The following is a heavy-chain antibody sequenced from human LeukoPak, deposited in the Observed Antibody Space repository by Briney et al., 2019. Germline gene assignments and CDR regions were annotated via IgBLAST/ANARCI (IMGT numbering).Heavy chain of an antibody. Sequence: SETLSLTCTVSGGSISSSSYYWGWIRQPPGKGLEWIGSIYYSGSTYYNPSLKSRVTISVDTSKNQFSLKLSSVTAADTAVYYCARGCSMIVVVIISDYFDYWGQGTLVTVSS. D-gene: IGHD3-22*01. CDR3: ARGCSMIVVVIISDYFDY. V-gene: IGHV4-39*07. J-gene: IGHJ4*02. CDR1: GGSISSSSYY. CDR2: IYYSGST.